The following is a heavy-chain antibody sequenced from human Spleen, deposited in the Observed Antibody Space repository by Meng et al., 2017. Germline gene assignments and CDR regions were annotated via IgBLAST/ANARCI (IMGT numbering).Heavy chain of an antibody. J-gene: IGHJ4*02. CDR2: INHSGST. V-gene: IGHV4-34*02. D-gene: IGHD4-11*01. CDR3: ARGPTTMARDFDY. Sequence: QGRLQRWGAGLLKPPGTLSLTCAVYGGSFSDYYWSWIRQPPGKGLEWIGEINHSGSTNYNPSLESRATISVDTSQNNLSLKLSSVTAADSAVYYCARGPTTMARDFDYWGQGTLVTVSS. CDR1: GGSFSDYY.